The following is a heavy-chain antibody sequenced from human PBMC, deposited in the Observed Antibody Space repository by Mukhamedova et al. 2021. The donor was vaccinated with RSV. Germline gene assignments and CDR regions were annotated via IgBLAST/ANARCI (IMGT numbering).Heavy chain of an antibody. D-gene: IGHD1-26*01. CDR2: INPSGGST. CDR3: ARERGSGSYYYYYGMDV. Sequence: GLEWMGIINPSGGSTSYAQKFQGRVTMTRDTSTSTVYMELSSLRSEDTAVYYCARERGSGSYYYYYGMDVWGQGTLVT. V-gene: IGHV1-46*01. J-gene: IGHJ6*02.